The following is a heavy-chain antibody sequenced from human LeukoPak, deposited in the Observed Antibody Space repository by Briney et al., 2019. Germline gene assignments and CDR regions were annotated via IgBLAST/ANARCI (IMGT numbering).Heavy chain of an antibody. CDR1: GGSFSGYY. CDR3: ARAACSSTSCYSYYYYGMDV. V-gene: IGHV4-34*01. J-gene: IGHJ6*02. Sequence: PSETLSLTCAVYGGSFSGYYWSWIRQPPGKGLEWIGEINHSGSTNHNPSLKSRVTISVDTSKNQFSLKLSSVTAADTAVYYCARAACSSTSCYSYYYYGMDVWGQGTTVTVSS. D-gene: IGHD2-2*01. CDR2: INHSGST.